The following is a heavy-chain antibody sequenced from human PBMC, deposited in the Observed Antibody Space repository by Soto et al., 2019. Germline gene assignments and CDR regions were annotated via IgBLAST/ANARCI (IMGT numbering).Heavy chain of an antibody. Sequence: PSETLSLTCAVYGWSFSGYYWSWIRQPPGKGLEWIGEINHSGSTNYNPSLKSRVTISVDTSKNQFSLKLSSVTAADTAVYYRARLGYYYYYMDVWGKGTTVTVSS. CDR3: ARLGYYYYYMDV. V-gene: IGHV4-34*01. D-gene: IGHD3-10*01. CDR1: GWSFSGYY. J-gene: IGHJ6*03. CDR2: INHSGST.